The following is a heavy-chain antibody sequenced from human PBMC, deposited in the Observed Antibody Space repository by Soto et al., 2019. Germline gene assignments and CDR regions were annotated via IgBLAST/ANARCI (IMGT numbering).Heavy chain of an antibody. CDR1: GGTFNTYA. V-gene: IGHV1-69*19. CDR3: AREVQVHTPAFVY. J-gene: IGHJ4*02. Sequence: QVQLVQSGAEMKKPGSSVKVSCQSSGGTFNTYAMNWVRQAPGQGPEWMGDIYPMFGAANFAPKFQGRVTITADESTGTSDMQLSSLTSEDTALYFCAREVQVHTPAFVYWGQGTLVTVSS. CDR2: IYPMFGAA. D-gene: IGHD3-10*01.